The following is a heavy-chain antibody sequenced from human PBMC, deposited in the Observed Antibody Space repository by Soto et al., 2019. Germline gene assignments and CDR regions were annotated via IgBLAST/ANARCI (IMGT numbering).Heavy chain of an antibody. CDR2: IHSSGST. Sequence: SETLSLTCTVSGSSMNSYHWSWIRQPAGKGLEWIGHIHSSGSTNYNPSLKSGVTMSVDTSKNQFFLRLMSLTAADTAVYYCARDQGVAAAGITWFDPWGQGSLVTVSS. V-gene: IGHV4-4*07. D-gene: IGHD6-13*01. CDR1: GSSMNSYH. CDR3: ARDQGVAAAGITWFDP. J-gene: IGHJ5*02.